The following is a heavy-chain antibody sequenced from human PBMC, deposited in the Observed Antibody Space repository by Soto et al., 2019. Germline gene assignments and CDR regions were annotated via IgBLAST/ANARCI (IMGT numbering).Heavy chain of an antibody. J-gene: IGHJ4*01. CDR2: ISPMFGAA. V-gene: IGHV1-69*19. D-gene: IGHD3-10*01. CDR3: AREVQVHTPAFVY. CDR1: GGTFNTYA. Sequence: QVHLVQSGAEMKKPGSSVKVCCQSSGGTFNTYAMNWVRQAPGQGPEWMGDISPMFGAANYAPKFQGRVTITADESTGTSYMQLSSLTSEDTALYFCAREVQVHTPAFVYWGQGTLLTV.